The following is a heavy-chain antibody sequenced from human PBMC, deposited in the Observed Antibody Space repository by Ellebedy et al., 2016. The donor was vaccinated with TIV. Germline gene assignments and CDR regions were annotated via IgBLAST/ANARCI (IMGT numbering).Heavy chain of an antibody. V-gene: IGHV4-39*02. CDR2: IYYSGST. CDR1: GGSIRSSSYY. J-gene: IGHJ6*02. CDR3: ARDLGRYGMDV. Sequence: MPSETLSLTCTVSGGSIRSSSYYWGWIRQPPGKGLEWIGSIYYSGSTYYNPSLESRVTISGDTSRNQFSLKVTSVTAADTAVYYCARDLGRYGMDVWGQGTTVTVSS.